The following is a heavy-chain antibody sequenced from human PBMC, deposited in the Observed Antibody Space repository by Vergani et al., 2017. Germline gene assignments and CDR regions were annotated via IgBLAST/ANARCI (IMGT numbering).Heavy chain of an antibody. CDR3: ASYPAAAGTPGSRHGMDV. Sequence: EVQLLESGGGLVQPGGSLRLSCAASGFTFSSYAMSWVRQAPGKGLEWVSAISGSGGSIYYADSVKGRFTISRDNAKNSLYLQMNSLRAEDTAVYYCASYPAAAGTPGSRHGMDVWGKGTTVTVSS. V-gene: IGHV3-23*01. D-gene: IGHD6-13*01. CDR2: ISGSGGSI. J-gene: IGHJ6*04. CDR1: GFTFSSYA.